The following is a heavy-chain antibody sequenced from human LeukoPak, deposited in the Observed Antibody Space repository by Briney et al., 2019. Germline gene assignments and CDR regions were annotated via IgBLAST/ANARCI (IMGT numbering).Heavy chain of an antibody. CDR3: ARQTGSGLFILP. Sequence: SETLSLTCVVYGGSFSGYYWTWIRQSPGKGLEWIGSIYYSGNTYYNASLKSQVSISIDTSKNQFSLRLTSVTAADTAVYYCARQTGSGLFILPGGQGTLVTVSS. CDR1: GGSFSGYY. CDR2: IYYSGNT. D-gene: IGHD3/OR15-3a*01. J-gene: IGHJ4*02. V-gene: IGHV4-34*01.